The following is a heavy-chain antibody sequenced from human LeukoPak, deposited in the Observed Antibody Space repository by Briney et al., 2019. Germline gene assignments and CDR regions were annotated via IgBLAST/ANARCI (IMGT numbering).Heavy chain of an antibody. Sequence: GGTLRLSCAASGFTFSSYGMSWVRQAPGKGLEWVSAISGSGGSTYYADSVKGRFTISRDNSKNTLYLQMNSLRAEDTAVYFCAKDVVGQQWPENYWGQGTLVTVSS. CDR3: AKDVVGQQWPENY. V-gene: IGHV3-23*01. J-gene: IGHJ4*02. CDR2: ISGSGGST. D-gene: IGHD6-19*01. CDR1: GFTFSSYG.